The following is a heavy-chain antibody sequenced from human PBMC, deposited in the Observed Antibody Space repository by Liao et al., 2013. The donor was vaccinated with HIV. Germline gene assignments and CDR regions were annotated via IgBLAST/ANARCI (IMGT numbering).Heavy chain of an antibody. Sequence: QLQLQESGPGLVKPSETLSLSCSVSGGSISGSYWSWIRQPAGKGLEWIGRIYTSGTTKYNPSLKSRVTMSIDPSKKHFSLRLTSVTAADTAMYYCARDVVVVGATVGNWFDPGAREPGSPSPQ. J-gene: IGHJ5*02. CDR1: GGSISGSY. V-gene: IGHV4-4*07. CDR2: IYTSGTT. D-gene: IGHD2-15*01. CDR3: ARDVVVVGATVGNWFDP.